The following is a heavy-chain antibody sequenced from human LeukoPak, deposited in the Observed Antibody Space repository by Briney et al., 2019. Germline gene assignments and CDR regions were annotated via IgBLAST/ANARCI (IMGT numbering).Heavy chain of an antibody. CDR2: IYTSGST. Sequence: SETLSLTCTVSGGSISSGSYYWSWIRQPAGKGLEWIGRIYTSGSTNYNPSLKSRVTISVDTSKNQFSLKLSSVTAADTAVYYCARELGDSSGYFDYWGQGTLVTVSS. J-gene: IGHJ4*02. V-gene: IGHV4-61*02. CDR3: ARELGDSSGYFDY. CDR1: GGSISSGSYY. D-gene: IGHD3-22*01.